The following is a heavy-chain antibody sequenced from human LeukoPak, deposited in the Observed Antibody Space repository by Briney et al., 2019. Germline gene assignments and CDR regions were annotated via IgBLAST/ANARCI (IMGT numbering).Heavy chain of an antibody. D-gene: IGHD4-17*01. CDR3: ANLDYGDYSSDY. CDR2: ISGSGGST. V-gene: IGHV3-23*01. CDR1: GFTFSSYA. J-gene: IGHJ4*02. Sequence: GGSLRLSCGASGFTFSSYAMSWVRQAPGKGLEWVSAISGSGGSTYYADSVKGRFTISRDNSKNTLYLQMNSLRAEDTAVYYCANLDYGDYSSDYWGQGTLVTVSS.